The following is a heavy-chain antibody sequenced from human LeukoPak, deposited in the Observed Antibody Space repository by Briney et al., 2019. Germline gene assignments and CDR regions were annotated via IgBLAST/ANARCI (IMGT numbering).Heavy chain of an antibody. V-gene: IGHV4-39*07. Sequence: SGTLSLTCTVSGGSISSSGHYWGWIRQPPGKGLEWIGSMYYRGSTYHNPSLKSRVTISVDTSKNQFSLKLSSVTAADTAVYYCATTTIRLGYWGQGTLVTVSS. CDR2: MYYRGST. J-gene: IGHJ4*02. CDR3: ATTTIRLGY. D-gene: IGHD1-26*01. CDR1: GGSISSSGHY.